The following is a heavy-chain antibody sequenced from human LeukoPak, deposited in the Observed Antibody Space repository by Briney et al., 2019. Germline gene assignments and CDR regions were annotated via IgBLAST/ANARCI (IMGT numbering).Heavy chain of an antibody. Sequence: WGSLRLSCAASGFTFSTYSMNWVRQAPGKGLEWVSYISTGSRTMYYADSVKGRFTISRDNAKNSLYLQMSSLRDEDTAMYYCAREDGGLDCWGQGTLLTVSS. D-gene: IGHD3-10*01. CDR2: ISTGSRTM. CDR1: GFTFSTYS. CDR3: AREDGGLDC. V-gene: IGHV3-48*02. J-gene: IGHJ4*02.